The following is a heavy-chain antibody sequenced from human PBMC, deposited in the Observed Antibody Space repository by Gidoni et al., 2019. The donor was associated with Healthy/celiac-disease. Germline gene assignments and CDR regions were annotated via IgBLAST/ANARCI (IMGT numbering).Heavy chain of an antibody. CDR1: GYNFTGYD. CDR3: ARGGARELGKYYFDY. J-gene: IGHJ4*02. V-gene: IGHV1-2*02. CDR2: INPNSGCT. D-gene: IGHD7-27*01. Sequence: QVQLVQSGAEVKKPGASVKVSCKASGYNFTGYDMHWVRQAPGQGLGWMGWINPNSGCTNYAQKFQGRVPMTRDTSISTAYMELSRLRSDDTAVYYCARGGARELGKYYFDYWGQGTLVTVSS.